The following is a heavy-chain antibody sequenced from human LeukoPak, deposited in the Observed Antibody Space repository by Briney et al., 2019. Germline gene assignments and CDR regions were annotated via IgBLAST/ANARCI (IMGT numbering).Heavy chain of an antibody. V-gene: IGHV3-30*09. CDR3: ARNSDYYDYSPQSV. Sequence: GGSLRLSCAASGFTFSSYWMSWVRQAPGKGLEWVALIGHDGADKYYADSVKGRFVISRDNSKNMLFLQMNSLIIEDTAVYYCARNSDYYDYSPQSVWGQGTLVTVS. CDR2: IGHDGADK. D-gene: IGHD3-22*01. CDR1: GFTFSSYW. J-gene: IGHJ4*02.